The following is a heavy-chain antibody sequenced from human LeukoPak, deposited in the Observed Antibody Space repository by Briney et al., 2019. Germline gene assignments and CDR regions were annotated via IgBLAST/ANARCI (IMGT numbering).Heavy chain of an antibody. V-gene: IGHV4-59*08. CDR3: ARGSYGMDV. CDR2: ISYSGST. J-gene: IGHJ6*02. CDR1: GGSISNYY. Sequence: PSETLSLTCTVSGGSISNYYWSWIRQPPGKGLEWIGYISYSGSTNYNPPLKSRVTISVDTSKNHFSLKLSSVTAADTAVYYCARGSYGMDVWGQGTTVTVSS.